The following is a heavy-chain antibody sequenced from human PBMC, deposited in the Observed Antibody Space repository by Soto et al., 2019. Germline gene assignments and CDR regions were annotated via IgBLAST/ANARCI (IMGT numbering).Heavy chain of an antibody. CDR1: GGTFSSYA. CDR2: IITIFGSA. D-gene: IGHD6-6*01. V-gene: IGHV1-69*12. Sequence: QVQLVQSGAEVKKPGSSVKVSCKASGGTFSSYAISWVRQAPGQGLEWMGGIITIFGSANYAQKFQGRVTSNAGESTNTAYMESSSLRSEDTAVYYCARAYSISSYYYAMDVWGQGTTVAVSS. J-gene: IGHJ6*02. CDR3: ARAYSISSYYYAMDV.